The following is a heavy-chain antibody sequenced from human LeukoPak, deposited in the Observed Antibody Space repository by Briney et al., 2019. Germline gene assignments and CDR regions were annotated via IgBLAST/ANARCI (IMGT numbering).Heavy chain of an antibody. D-gene: IGHD2-15*01. CDR2: ITTYNGKT. CDR3: ARVYCSATTCQNPLSQYYYYMDV. J-gene: IGHJ6*03. V-gene: IGHV1-18*01. Sequence: ASVKVSCKASGYTFINYGVSWVRQAPGQGLEWMGWITTYNGKTNYAQKFQGRVTMTTDTSTSTAYMELRSLRSDDTAVYYCARVYCSATTCQNPLSQYYYYMDVWAKGPRSPSP. CDR1: GYTFINYG.